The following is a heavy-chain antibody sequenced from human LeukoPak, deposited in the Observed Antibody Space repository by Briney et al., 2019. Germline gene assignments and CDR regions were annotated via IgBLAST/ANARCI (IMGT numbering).Heavy chain of an antibody. D-gene: IGHD5-24*01. CDR1: GGSISSYY. J-gene: IGHJ6*02. CDR3: ARVKGGWLSYYYYYGMDV. CDR2: IYYSGST. Sequence: SETLSLTCTVSGGSISSYYWSWIRQPPGKGLECIGYIYYSGSTNYNPSLKSRVTISVDTSKNQFSLKLSSVTAADTAVYYCARVKGGWLSYYYYYGMDVWGQGTTVTVSS. V-gene: IGHV4-59*01.